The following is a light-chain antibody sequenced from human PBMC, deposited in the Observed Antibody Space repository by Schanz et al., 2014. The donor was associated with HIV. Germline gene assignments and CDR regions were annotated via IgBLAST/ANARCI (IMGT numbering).Light chain of an antibody. CDR2: SDN. CDR1: SSNIGSNT. CDR3: ATWDDSLNGVV. Sequence: QTVVTQPPSASGTPGQRVTISCSGSSSNIGSNTVNWYQHLPGPAPQLLIYSDNQRPSRVPDRFFGSKSGTSASLAISGLRSDDEAHYYCATWDDSLNGVVFGGGTKLTVL. J-gene: IGLJ2*01. V-gene: IGLV1-44*01.